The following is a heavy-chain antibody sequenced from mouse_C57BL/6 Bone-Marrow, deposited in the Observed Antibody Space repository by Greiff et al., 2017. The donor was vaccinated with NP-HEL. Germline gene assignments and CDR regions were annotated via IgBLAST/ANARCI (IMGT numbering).Heavy chain of an antibody. J-gene: IGHJ2*01. V-gene: IGHV1-53*01. D-gene: IGHD2-12*01. CDR3: ARGAYYTRYFDY. CDR1: GYTFTSYW. CDR2: INPSNGGT. Sequence: QVQLQQSGTELVKPGASVKLSCKASGYTFTSYWMHWVKQRPGQGLEWIGNINPSNGGTNYNEKFKSKATLTVDKSSSTAYMQLSSLTSEDSAVYYCARGAYYTRYFDYWGQGTTLTVSS.